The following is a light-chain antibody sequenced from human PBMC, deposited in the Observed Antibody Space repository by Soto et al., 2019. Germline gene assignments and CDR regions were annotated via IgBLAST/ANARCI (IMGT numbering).Light chain of an antibody. J-gene: IGKJ1*01. CDR3: QRYGSSLVRT. Sequence: AGTLAVSPEGIDTVACRAIQSVSSSYLAWYQQKPGQAPRLLIYGASSRATGIPDRFIGSWSGTAFSLIIIRLEHEDCAAYSSQRYGSSLVRTFGQGTKVDIK. CDR2: GAS. V-gene: IGKV3-20*01. CDR1: QSVSSSY.